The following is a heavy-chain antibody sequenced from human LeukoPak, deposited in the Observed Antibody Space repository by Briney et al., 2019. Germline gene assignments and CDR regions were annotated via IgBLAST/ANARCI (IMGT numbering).Heavy chain of an antibody. V-gene: IGHV3-74*01. J-gene: IGHJ6*03. Sequence: PGGSLRLSCAASGFTFSDYWMDWVRQAPGKGLVWVSRIKSDGSRITYADSVRGRFTISRDNAKNTLYLQMNSLRAEDTAVYYCAKDGHCSGGSCYVPNYYYYMDVWGKGTTVTVSS. CDR2: IKSDGSRI. CDR3: AKDGHCSGGSCYVPNYYYYMDV. CDR1: GFTFSDYW. D-gene: IGHD2-15*01.